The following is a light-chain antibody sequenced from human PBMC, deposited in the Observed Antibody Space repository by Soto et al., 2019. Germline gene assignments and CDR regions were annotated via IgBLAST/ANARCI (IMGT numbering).Light chain of an antibody. CDR1: QSISTY. Sequence: MTPSPSTLSASVGDRVTLTCRASQSISTYLAWYQQKPGQAPRLLISDASQRATGVPARFSGSGSGTEFTLTISSLQSEDFAVYYCQQYNNWPPITFGQGTRLEIK. CDR2: DAS. CDR3: QQYNNWPPIT. J-gene: IGKJ5*01. V-gene: IGKV3D-15*01.